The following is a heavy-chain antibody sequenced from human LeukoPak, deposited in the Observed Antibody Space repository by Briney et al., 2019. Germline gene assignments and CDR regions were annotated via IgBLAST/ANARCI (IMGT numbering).Heavy chain of an antibody. J-gene: IGHJ4*02. V-gene: IGHV3-30-3*01. D-gene: IGHD4-11*01. Sequence: GRSLRLSCAASGFTFSSYAMHWVRQAPGKGLEWVAVISYDGSNKYYADSVKGRFTISRDNSKNTLYLQMNSLRAEDTAVYYCARAHYSEIDYWGQGTLVTVSS. CDR3: ARAHYSEIDY. CDR2: ISYDGSNK. CDR1: GFTFSSYA.